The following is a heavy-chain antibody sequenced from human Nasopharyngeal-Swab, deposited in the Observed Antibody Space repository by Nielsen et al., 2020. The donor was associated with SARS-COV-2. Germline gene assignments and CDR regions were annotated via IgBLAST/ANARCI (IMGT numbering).Heavy chain of an antibody. J-gene: IGHJ6*02. D-gene: IGHD3-22*01. Sequence: SETLSLTCTVSGGSISSSSYYWVWLRQPPGTGLEWIGSIYYSGSTYYNPSLKSRVTISVDTSKNQFSLKLSSVTAADTAVYYCARLPWTYYYDSSGFYSRYYYYGMDVWGQGTTVTVSS. CDR2: IYYSGST. CDR1: GGSISSSSYY. CDR3: ARLPWTYYYDSSGFYSRYYYYGMDV. V-gene: IGHV4-39*01.